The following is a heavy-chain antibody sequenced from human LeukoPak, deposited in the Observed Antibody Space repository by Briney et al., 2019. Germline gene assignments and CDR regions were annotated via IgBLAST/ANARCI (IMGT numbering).Heavy chain of an antibody. Sequence: SETLSLTCAVYGRAFNDYYWNWIRQPPGTGLEWIGEINARGDTNYNPSLKSRVTISVDTSKKQFSLRLTSMIAADTALYYCARGQVPAARGYNWFDPWGQGTLVTVSS. CDR3: ARGQVPAARGYNWFDP. J-gene: IGHJ5*02. D-gene: IGHD2-2*01. V-gene: IGHV4-34*01. CDR2: INARGDT. CDR1: GRAFNDYY.